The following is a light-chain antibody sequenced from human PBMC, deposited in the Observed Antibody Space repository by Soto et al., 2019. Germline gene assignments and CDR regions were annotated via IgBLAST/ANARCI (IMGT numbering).Light chain of an antibody. J-gene: IGLJ1*01. CDR3: AAWDDSLSGSV. CDR1: SSNIGSNY. CDR2: RNN. Sequence: QSVLTQPPSASGTPGQRVTISCSGSSSNIGSNYVYWYQQLPGTAPKLLIYRNNQRPSGVPDRFSGSKSGTSASLAISGLRSEDEADYYCAAWDDSLSGSVFGTGPKVTVL. V-gene: IGLV1-47*01.